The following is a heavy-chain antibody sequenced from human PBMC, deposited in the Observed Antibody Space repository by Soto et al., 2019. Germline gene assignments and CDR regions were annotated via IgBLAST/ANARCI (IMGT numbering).Heavy chain of an antibody. CDR1: GFTFSSYS. V-gene: IGHV3-21*01. D-gene: IGHD3-3*01. Sequence: GGSLRLSCAASGFTFSSYSMNWVRQAPGKGLEWVSSISSSSSYIYYADSVKGRFTISRDNAKNSLYLQMNSLRAEDTAVYYCARVAITIFGVVIIPYFDYWGQGTLVTVSS. CDR2: ISSSSSYI. J-gene: IGHJ4*02. CDR3: ARVAITIFGVVIIPYFDY.